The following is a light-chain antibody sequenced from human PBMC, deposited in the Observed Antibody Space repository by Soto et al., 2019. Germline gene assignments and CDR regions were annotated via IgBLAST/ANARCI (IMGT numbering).Light chain of an antibody. CDR3: SSSSSSSTPVI. Sequence: QSALTQPASVSGSPGQSITISCTATTSDVGVYNYVSWYQQHPGKAPNLMIFEVSSRPSGVSTRFSGSKSGNTASLTISGLQAEDEADYYCSSSSSSSTPVIFGGGTKLTVL. J-gene: IGLJ2*01. CDR2: EVS. V-gene: IGLV2-14*01. CDR1: TSDVGVYNY.